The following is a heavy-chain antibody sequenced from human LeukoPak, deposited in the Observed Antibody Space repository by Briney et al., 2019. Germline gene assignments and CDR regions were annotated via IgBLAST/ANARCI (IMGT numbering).Heavy chain of an antibody. D-gene: IGHD6-13*01. CDR2: ISGSGAII. J-gene: IGHJ4*02. V-gene: IGHV3-23*01. CDR3: AKKIQGATGTVWDY. Sequence: GGSLRLSCAASGFTFSSYAMSWVRQAPGKGLEWVSVISGSGAIIYYADSVKGRFTISRDTSKNTLCLQMNSLRAEDTAVYYCAKKIQGATGTVWDYWGQGTLVTVSS. CDR1: GFTFSSYA.